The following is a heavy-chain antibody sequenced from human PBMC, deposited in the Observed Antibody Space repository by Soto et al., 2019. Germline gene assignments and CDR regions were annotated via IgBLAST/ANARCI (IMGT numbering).Heavy chain of an antibody. CDR1: GYTFTSYG. J-gene: IGHJ6*02. CDR3: ARDRRSSGWYPTRDYYYYYGMDV. CDR2: ISAYNGNT. V-gene: IGHV1-18*01. Sequence: ASVKGSCKASGYTFTSYGISWVRQAPGQGLEWMGWISAYNGNTNYAQKLQGRVTMTTDTSTSTAYMELRSLRSDDTAVYYCARDRRSSGWYPTRDYYYYYGMDVWGQGTTVTVSS. D-gene: IGHD6-19*01.